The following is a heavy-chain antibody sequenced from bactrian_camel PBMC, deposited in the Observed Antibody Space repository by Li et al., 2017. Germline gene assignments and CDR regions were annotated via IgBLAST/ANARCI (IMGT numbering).Heavy chain of an antibody. CDR3: AADVNLGMSDGYCYGVEN. V-gene: IGHV3S53*01. CDR2: IDSDGRT. CDR1: RNIFSDHC. Sequence: LVESGGGSVQTGGSLRLSCVASRNIFSDHCMGWFRRRPGRSREGVAGIDSDGRTTYSPSVNGRFTISRDSHKNILYLEMNNLKPEDTGMYQCAADVNLGMSDGYCYGVENWGHGTQVTVS. D-gene: IGHD2*01. J-gene: IGHJ4*01.